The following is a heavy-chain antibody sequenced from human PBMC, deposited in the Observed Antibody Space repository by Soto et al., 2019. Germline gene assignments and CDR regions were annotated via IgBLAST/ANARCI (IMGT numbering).Heavy chain of an antibody. V-gene: IGHV1-69*06. Sequence: SVKVSCKASGGTFSSYAISWVRQAPGQGLEWMGGIIPIFGTANYAQKFQGRVTITADKSTSTAYMELSSLRSEDTAVYYCARTYYYDSSGTFDYWGQGTLVTVSS. J-gene: IGHJ4*02. CDR2: IIPIFGTA. CDR3: ARTYYYDSSGTFDY. CDR1: GGTFSSYA. D-gene: IGHD3-22*01.